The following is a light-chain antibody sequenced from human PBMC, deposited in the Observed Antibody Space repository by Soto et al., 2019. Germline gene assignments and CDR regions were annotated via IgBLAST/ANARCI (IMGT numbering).Light chain of an antibody. CDR2: DNH. J-gene: IGLJ7*01. CDR1: SSNIGNNY. V-gene: IGLV1-51*01. Sequence: QSVLTQPPSVSAAPGQKVTISCSGSSSNIGNNYVSWYQQLPGTAPKLLIYDNHKRPSGIPDRFSGSKSGTSATLAITGLQTGDEADYYCGTWDSGETWDATLSAGHAVFGGGTKLTVL. CDR3: GTWDSGETWDATLSAGHAV.